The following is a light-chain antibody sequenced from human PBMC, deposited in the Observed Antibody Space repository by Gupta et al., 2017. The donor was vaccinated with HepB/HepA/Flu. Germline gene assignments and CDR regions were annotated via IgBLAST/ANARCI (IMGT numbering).Light chain of an antibody. V-gene: IGKV3-20*01. CDR1: ETVSSNS. CDR2: DVS. CDR3: QQYDISPLT. J-gene: IGKJ3*01. Sequence: EIFLTQSPGALSLSPGERVTLSCRASETVSSNSLAWYQQKPGQTPSLLIYDVSSRATGIPDRFSGSGSGTDFTLTITRLEPEDFAVYYCQQYDISPLTFGHGTIVDIK.